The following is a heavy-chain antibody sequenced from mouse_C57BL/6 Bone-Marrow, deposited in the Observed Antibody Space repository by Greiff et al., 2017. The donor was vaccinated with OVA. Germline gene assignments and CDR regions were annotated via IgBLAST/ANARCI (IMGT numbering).Heavy chain of an antibody. J-gene: IGHJ1*03. CDR1: GFTFSSYA. D-gene: IGHD1-1*01. Sequence: EVMLVASGGGLVKPGGSLKLSCAASGFTFSSYAMSWVRQTPEKRLEWVATISDGGSYTYYPDNVKGRFTISRDNAKNNLYLQMSHLKSEDTAMYYCARGGYGKDFDVWGTGTTVTVSS. V-gene: IGHV5-4*03. CDR3: ARGGYGKDFDV. CDR2: ISDGGSYT.